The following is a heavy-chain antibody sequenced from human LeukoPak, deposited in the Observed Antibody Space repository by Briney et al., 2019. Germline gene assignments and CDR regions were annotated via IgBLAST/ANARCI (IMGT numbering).Heavy chain of an antibody. V-gene: IGHV3-30*18. CDR2: ISYDGSNK. Sequence: PGGSLRLSCAASGFAFSSYGMHWVRQAPGKGLEWVAVISYDGSNKYYADSVKGRFTISRDNSKNTLYLQMNSLRAEDTAVYYCAKDSLYCSGGSCHYYDAFDIWGQGTMVTVSS. CDR1: GFAFSSYG. CDR3: AKDSLYCSGGSCHYYDAFDI. D-gene: IGHD2-15*01. J-gene: IGHJ3*02.